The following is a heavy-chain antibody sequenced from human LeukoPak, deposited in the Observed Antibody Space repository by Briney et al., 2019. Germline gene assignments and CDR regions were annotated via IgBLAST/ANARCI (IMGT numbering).Heavy chain of an antibody. V-gene: IGHV1-2*02. Sequence: ASVKVSCKTSGHIFSDYDLHWVRHAPGQAPEWLGWIKPGNGVTKYAQKFQGRVTITSDTSITTAYIELSSLKSDDTGVYFCAKDNFPYGSFDFWGQGALVTVSS. J-gene: IGHJ4*02. CDR1: GHIFSDYD. CDR3: AKDNFPYGSFDF. CDR2: IKPGNGVT. D-gene: IGHD1-20*01.